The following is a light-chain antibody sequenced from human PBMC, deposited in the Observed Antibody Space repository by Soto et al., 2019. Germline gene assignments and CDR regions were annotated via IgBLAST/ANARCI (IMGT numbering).Light chain of an antibody. V-gene: IGKV1-33*01. CDR2: DAS. Sequence: DLQMTQSPSSLSASIGDRVTITCQASQDIRKYLNWYQQKPGKAPKLLIYDASRLETGVPSRFSGSVSLTDFTFTVSSLQPEDIASYYCQVYDYISAGFTFGPGTKVDLK. CDR3: QVYDYISAGFT. CDR1: QDIRKY. J-gene: IGKJ3*01.